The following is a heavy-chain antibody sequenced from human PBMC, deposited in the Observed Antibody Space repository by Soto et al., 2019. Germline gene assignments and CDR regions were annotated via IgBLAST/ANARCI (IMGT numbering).Heavy chain of an antibody. Sequence: EVQLVESGGGLVQPGRSLRLSCAASGFTFDDYAMHWVRRVPGKGLEWVSSISWNSNIIGYADSVKGRFTISRDNAKNSLYLHMNSLRPEEPALYYCAKGGPDGFCSGGRCYFDYWGQGTLVTVSS. CDR3: AKGGPDGFCSGGRCYFDY. CDR2: ISWNSNII. CDR1: GFTFDDYA. D-gene: IGHD2-15*01. J-gene: IGHJ4*02. V-gene: IGHV3-9*01.